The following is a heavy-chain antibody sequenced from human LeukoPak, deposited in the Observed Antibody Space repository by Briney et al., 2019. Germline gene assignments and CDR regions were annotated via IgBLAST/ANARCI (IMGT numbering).Heavy chain of an antibody. CDR1: GDSISSYY. J-gene: IGHJ6*02. CDR2: IYTSGST. CDR3: ARLAAGYCNGGSCYDYYGLDV. V-gene: IGHV4-4*07. Sequence: TLSLTCTVSGDSISSYYWSWIRQSAGKGLEWIGRIYTSGSTNFNPSLKSRVSMSVDMSNNQFSLRLTTVIAADTAIYYCARLAAGYCNGGSCYDYYGLDVWGQGTTVTVSS. D-gene: IGHD2-15*01.